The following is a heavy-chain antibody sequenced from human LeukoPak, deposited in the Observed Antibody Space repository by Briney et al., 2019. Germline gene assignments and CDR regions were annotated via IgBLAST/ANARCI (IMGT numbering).Heavy chain of an antibody. Sequence: PSETLSLTCSVSGGSITKNGYYWGWIRQSPETGLEWIGSMHYSGSTYYNPSLNSRVTISVDTSKNQFSLKLTSVTAADTAVYYCARDTTFRRFLEWLSYDAFDIWGQGTMVTVSS. CDR3: ARDTTFRRFLEWLSYDAFDI. D-gene: IGHD3-3*01. CDR1: GGSITKNGYY. J-gene: IGHJ3*02. V-gene: IGHV4-39*07. CDR2: MHYSGST.